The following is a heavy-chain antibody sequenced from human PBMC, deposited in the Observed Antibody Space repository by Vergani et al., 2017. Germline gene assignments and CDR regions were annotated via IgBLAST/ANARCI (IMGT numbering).Heavy chain of an antibody. V-gene: IGHV4-39*01. Sequence: QLHLQESGPGLVKPSETLSLTCTVSCGSITSSRYYLGWIRHPPGKGLEWIGNIYHSVGAYYNPYLKGRVTISVDTSKNQFSLEVTPETAAHTAIYLCARTEGFILRYFHWDLWGQGTLVTVSS. D-gene: IGHD3-9*01. CDR1: CGSITSSRYY. J-gene: IGHJ4*02. CDR2: IYHSVGA. CDR3: ARTEGFILRYFHWDL.